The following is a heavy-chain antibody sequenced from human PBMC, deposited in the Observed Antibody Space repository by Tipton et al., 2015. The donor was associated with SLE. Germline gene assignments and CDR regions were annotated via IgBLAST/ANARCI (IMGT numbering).Heavy chain of an antibody. D-gene: IGHD1-1*01. V-gene: IGHV4-34*08. CDR3: ANQNWNDYF. CDR1: GGTSRDYF. CDR2: VSHRGTT. Sequence: TLSLTCAVYGGTSRDYFWSWIRPPPRKGLEWIGEVSHRGTTNYNPSLDSRVTISLDRFNNQFTLKMTSVTAADTAVYYCANQNWNDYFWGQGNLVTVSS. J-gene: IGHJ4*02.